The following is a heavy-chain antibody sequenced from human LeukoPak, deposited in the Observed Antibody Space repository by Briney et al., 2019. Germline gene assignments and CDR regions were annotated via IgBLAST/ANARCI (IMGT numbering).Heavy chain of an antibody. CDR3: VRGGDDPYVIFTGYCAS. V-gene: IGHV3-21*01. J-gene: IGHJ5*02. CDR1: GFSFGSHV. CDR2: ITRRSTYI. Sequence: SGGSLRLSCAASGFSFGSHVMRWVRQAPGKGLEWVSSITRRSTYIFYADSVEGRFTISRDIANNSLSLQMNTLRVEDTALYYCVRGGDDPYVIFTGYCASWGQGTWSSSPQ. D-gene: IGHD3-9*01.